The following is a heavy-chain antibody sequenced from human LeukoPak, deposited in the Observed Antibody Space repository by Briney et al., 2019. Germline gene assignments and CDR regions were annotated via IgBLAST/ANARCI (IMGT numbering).Heavy chain of an antibody. D-gene: IGHD3-22*01. Sequence: PGGSLRLSCAASGFTFSSYAMHWVRQAPGKGLEWVAVISYDGSNKYYADSVKGRFTISRDNSKNTLYLQMNSLRAEDTAVYYCTTDWVHYYDSTYQFDYWGQGTLVTVSS. CDR2: ISYDGSNK. CDR3: TTDWVHYYDSTYQFDY. CDR1: GFTFSSYA. J-gene: IGHJ4*02. V-gene: IGHV3-30*04.